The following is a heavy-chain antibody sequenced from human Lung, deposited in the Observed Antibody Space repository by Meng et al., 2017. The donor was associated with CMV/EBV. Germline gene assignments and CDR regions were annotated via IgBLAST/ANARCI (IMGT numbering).Heavy chain of an antibody. CDR2: ISSSSSTI. CDR1: GFTFSSYS. J-gene: IGHJ6*02. Sequence: GGSLRLXCAASGFTFSSYSMNWVRQAPGKGLEWVSYISSSSSTIYYADSVKGRFTISRDNAKNSLYLQMNSLRAEDTAVYYCARDFCFWCGGVGGVPVIPLYYYGMDVWGQGTTVTVSS. D-gene: IGHD3-16*01. CDR3: ARDFCFWCGGVGGVPVIPLYYYGMDV. V-gene: IGHV3-48*04.